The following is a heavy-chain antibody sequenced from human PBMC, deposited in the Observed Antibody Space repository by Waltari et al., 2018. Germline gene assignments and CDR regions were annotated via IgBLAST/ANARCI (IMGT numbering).Heavy chain of an antibody. CDR1: GFTFSSYS. V-gene: IGHV3-48*01. CDR3: ARDPSITMIVDPV. CDR2: ISSSSSTI. Sequence: EMQLVESGGGLVQPGGSLRLSCAASGFTFSSYSMNWVRQAPGKGLEWVSYISSSSSTIYYADSVKGRFTISRDNAKNSLYLQMNSLRAEDTAVYYCARDPSITMIVDPVWGQGTLVTVSS. J-gene: IGHJ4*02. D-gene: IGHD3-22*01.